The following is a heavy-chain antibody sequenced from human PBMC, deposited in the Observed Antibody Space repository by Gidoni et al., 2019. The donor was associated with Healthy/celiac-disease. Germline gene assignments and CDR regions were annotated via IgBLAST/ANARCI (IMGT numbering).Heavy chain of an antibody. CDR2: ISYDGSNK. CDR3: AGDGEWFGELLLGYFDY. D-gene: IGHD3-10*01. Sequence: QVQLVESGGVVVQPGRSLRLSCAASGFTFSSYAMHWVRQAPGKGLGLVAVISYDGSNKYYADSVKGRFTISRDNSKNTLYLQMNSLRAEDTAVYYCAGDGEWFGELLLGYFDYWGQGTLVTVSS. V-gene: IGHV3-30-3*01. CDR1: GFTFSSYA. J-gene: IGHJ4*02.